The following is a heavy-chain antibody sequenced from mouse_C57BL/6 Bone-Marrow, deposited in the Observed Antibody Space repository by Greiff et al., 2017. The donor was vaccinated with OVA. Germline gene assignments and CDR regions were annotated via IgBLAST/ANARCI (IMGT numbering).Heavy chain of an antibody. CDR1: GFSLTSYG. V-gene: IGHV2-2*01. D-gene: IGHD1-1*01. CDR2: IWSGGGT. Sequence: VLLVESGPGLVQPSQSLSITCTVSGFSLTSYGVHWVRQSPGKGLEWLGVIWSGGGTGYNAAFISRLSISKDNSKSQVFFKMNSLQADDTAIYHCARTGSSPYYYAMDYWGQGTSVTVSS. CDR3: ARTGSSPYYYAMDY. J-gene: IGHJ4*01.